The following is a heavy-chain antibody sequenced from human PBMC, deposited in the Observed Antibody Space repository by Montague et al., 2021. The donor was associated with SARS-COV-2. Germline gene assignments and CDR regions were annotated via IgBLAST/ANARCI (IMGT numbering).Heavy chain of an antibody. D-gene: IGHD3-22*01. CDR1: GGSITSYY. Sequence: SETLSLTCTVSGGSITSYYWSWIRQPARKGLEWIGYISYSGSTNXSPSLKSRVTISVDTSKNQLSLKVISATAADTAVYYCARIGYESVGYYYIYPDWGQGTLVTVSS. V-gene: IGHV4-59*01. CDR3: ARIGYESVGYYYIYPD. CDR2: ISYSGST. J-gene: IGHJ1*01.